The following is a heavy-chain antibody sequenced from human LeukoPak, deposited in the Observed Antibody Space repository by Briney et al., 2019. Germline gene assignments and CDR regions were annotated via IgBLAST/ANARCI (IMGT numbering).Heavy chain of an antibody. V-gene: IGHV4-30-4*08. D-gene: IGHD5-24*01. Sequence: SQTLSLTCTVSGGSISSGDYYWSWIRQPPGKGLEWIGYIYYSGSTYYNPSLKSRVTISVDTSKNQFSLKLSSVTAADTAVYYCARLGDGYNVKGFRRAFDIWGQGTMVTVSS. J-gene: IGHJ3*02. CDR3: ARLGDGYNVKGFRRAFDI. CDR1: GGSISSGDYY. CDR2: IYYSGST.